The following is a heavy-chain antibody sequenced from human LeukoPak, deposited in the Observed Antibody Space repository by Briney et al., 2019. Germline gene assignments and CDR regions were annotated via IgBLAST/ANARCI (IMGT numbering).Heavy chain of an antibody. V-gene: IGHV4-30-4*07. Sequence: PSETLSLTCAVSGDSISSGGYSWNWIRQPPGKGLELIGYIYYSGSTYYNPSLKSRVTISVDTSKSQFSLQLSSVTAADTAVYYCARGFYGDYLDCWGQGTLVTVSS. CDR1: GDSISSGGYS. J-gene: IGHJ4*02. D-gene: IGHD4-17*01. CDR3: ARGFYGDYLDC. CDR2: IYYSGST.